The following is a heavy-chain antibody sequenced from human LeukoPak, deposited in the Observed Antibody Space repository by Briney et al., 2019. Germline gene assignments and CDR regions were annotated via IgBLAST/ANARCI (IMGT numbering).Heavy chain of an antibody. Sequence: SETLSLTCTVSGGSISSSSYYWGWIRQPPGKGLEWIGSIYYSGSTYYNTSLKSRVTISVDTSKNQFYLKLSSVTAADTAVYYCASGGSCSALCLGNYWGQGTLVTVSS. CDR3: ASGGSCSALCLGNY. J-gene: IGHJ4*02. V-gene: IGHV4-39*01. D-gene: IGHD2-15*01. CDR2: IYYSGST. CDR1: GGSISSSSYY.